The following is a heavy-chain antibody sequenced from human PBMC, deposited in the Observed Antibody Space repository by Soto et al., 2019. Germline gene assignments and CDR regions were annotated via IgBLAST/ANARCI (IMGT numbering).Heavy chain of an antibody. J-gene: IGHJ6*03. CDR3: CKPARPVEHSTLAKYYYFYMHV. V-gene: IGHV3-23*01. CDR2: ISGSGGKT. Sequence: EVRLLESGGGLVQPGGSLSLSCAVSGFPFSDYAMAWVRLAPGKGLEWVSAISGSGGKTYYADAVKGRFTISRDNSKNTLHLQRSSLRAGDTALYYCCKPARPVEHSTLAKYYYFYMHVWGTGTGVTVSS. D-gene: IGHD5-18*01. CDR1: GFPFSDYA.